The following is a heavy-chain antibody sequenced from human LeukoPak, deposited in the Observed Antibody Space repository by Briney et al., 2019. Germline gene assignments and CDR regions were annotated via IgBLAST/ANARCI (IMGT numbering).Heavy chain of an antibody. V-gene: IGHV4-39*01. CDR1: GGSISSSSYY. J-gene: IGHJ2*01. D-gene: IGHD2-21*01. CDR2: IYYSGST. CDR3: ARFAVGWYFDL. Sequence: PSETLSLTCTVSGGSISSSSYYWGWLRQPPGKGLEWIGSIYYSGSTYYNPSLKSRVTISVDTSKNQFSLKLSSVTAADTAVYYCARFAVGWYFDLWGRGTLVTVSS.